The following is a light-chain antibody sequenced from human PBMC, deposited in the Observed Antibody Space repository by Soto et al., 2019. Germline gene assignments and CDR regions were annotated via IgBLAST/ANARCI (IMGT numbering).Light chain of an antibody. CDR3: QQYWT. J-gene: IGKJ1*01. Sequence: EIVLTQSPGTLSMTTGERATLSCRASQSVSSSYLAWYQQKPGQAPRLLIYGASSRATGIPDRFSGSGSGTDFTLTISRLEPEDFAVYYCQQYWTFGQGTKVDIK. V-gene: IGKV3-20*01. CDR1: QSVSSSY. CDR2: GAS.